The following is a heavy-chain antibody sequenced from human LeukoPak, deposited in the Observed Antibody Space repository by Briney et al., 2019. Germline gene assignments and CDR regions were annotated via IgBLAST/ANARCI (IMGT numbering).Heavy chain of an antibody. Sequence: GGSLRLSCVASGFTFEDYTMHWVRQAPGKTLEWVSLISCDGTTYYTDSVKGRFTISRDNSKNSLYLQMDTLRSEDTAFYYCVKNLSYESSGHVLEYWGQGTLVTVSS. V-gene: IGHV3-43*01. D-gene: IGHD3-22*01. CDR1: GFTFEDYT. J-gene: IGHJ4*02. CDR2: ISCDGTT. CDR3: VKNLSYESSGHVLEY.